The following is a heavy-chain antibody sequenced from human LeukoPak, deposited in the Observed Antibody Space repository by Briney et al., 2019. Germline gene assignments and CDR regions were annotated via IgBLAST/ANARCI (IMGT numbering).Heavy chain of an antibody. CDR1: GFTFDDYA. D-gene: IGHD1-26*01. CDR2: ISWNSGSI. Sequence: GGSLRLSCAASGFTFDDYAMHWVRQAPGKGLEWVSGISWNSGSIGYADSVKGRFTISRDNAKNSLYLQMNSLRAEDTALYYCAKGASGSYDYWVQGTLVTVSS. CDR3: AKGASGSYDY. J-gene: IGHJ4*02. V-gene: IGHV3-9*01.